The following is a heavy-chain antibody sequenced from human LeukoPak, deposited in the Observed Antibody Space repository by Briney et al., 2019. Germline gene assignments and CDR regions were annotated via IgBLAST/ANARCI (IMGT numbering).Heavy chain of an antibody. CDR1: GFSVTTND. Sequence: GGSLRLSCSLCGFSVTTNDMRWVRQAPGKGLEWVQVIYSCERTYYADSVKGRFTISRDNSKNTLYLPMNNLRAEDTAIYYCERDWGDDWGKGNLVTVSS. V-gene: IGHV3-53*01. D-gene: IGHD3-16*01. CDR2: IYSCERT. CDR3: ERDWGDD. J-gene: IGHJ4*02.